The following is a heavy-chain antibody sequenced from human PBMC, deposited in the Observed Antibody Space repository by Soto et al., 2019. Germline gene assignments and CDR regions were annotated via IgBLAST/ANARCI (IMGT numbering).Heavy chain of an antibody. D-gene: IGHD3-22*01. CDR1: GFSLNTRGVG. CDR2: IYWDDDR. CDR3: AHTRWFNGSGFSHFVY. Sequence: QITLRESGPTLVKPTQTLTLTCTFSGFSLNTRGVGVGWIRQPPGKALEWLALIYWDDDRRYSPSLKNRLTITRDTPRTQVVLTMSSMHSVDTATYSCAHTRWFNGSGFSHFVYWGQGILVTVPS. J-gene: IGHJ4*02. V-gene: IGHV2-5*02.